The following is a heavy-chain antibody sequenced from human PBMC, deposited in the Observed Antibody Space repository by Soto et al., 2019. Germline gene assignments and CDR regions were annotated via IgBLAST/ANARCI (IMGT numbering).Heavy chain of an antibody. Sequence: QVPLVQSGAEVKEPGASLKVYCKASGYTFTEYYINSVRQVPGQGLQWMGWNNPSSGETHYAGRFQDRLTITGDTSISTVYMGLNRLTSDDTAVYFCASQWHQLNYYYGMDVWGHGTTVTVSS. V-gene: IGHV1-2*02. D-gene: IGHD6-19*01. CDR1: GYTFTEYY. CDR2: NNPSSGET. J-gene: IGHJ6*02. CDR3: ASQWHQLNYYYGMDV.